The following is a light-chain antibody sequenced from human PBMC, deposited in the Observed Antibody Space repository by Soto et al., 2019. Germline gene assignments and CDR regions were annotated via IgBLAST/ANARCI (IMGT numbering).Light chain of an antibody. J-gene: IGKJ1*01. Sequence: DIQMTQSPSTLSASVGDRVTITCRASQYIHTYLAWYQQKPGEAPKLLIYEAANLESGVPSRFSGSGTGTEFTLTISSLQPEDFATYYCQQANNYPWTFGQGTRMEI. V-gene: IGKV1-5*03. CDR2: EAA. CDR3: QQANNYPWT. CDR1: QYIHTY.